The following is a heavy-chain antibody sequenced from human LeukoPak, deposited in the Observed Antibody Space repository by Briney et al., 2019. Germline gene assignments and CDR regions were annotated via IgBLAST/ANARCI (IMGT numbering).Heavy chain of an antibody. J-gene: IGHJ6*02. CDR3: AKGIVQLPASPYYYVLDV. CDR1: GFTFKTYA. D-gene: IGHD2-2*01. CDR2: ISGAGVMT. Sequence: PGGSLRLSCAASGFTFKTYAMTWVRQAPGKGLEWVSVISGAGVMTYYGDSVKGRFTISRDNSKNTLYLQLNSLRAEDTAIYYCAKGIVQLPASPYYYVLDVWGQGTTVTVSS. V-gene: IGHV3-23*01.